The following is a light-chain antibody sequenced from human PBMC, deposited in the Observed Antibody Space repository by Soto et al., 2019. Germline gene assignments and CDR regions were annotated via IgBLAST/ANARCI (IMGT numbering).Light chain of an antibody. CDR2: EAS. CDR3: QQSYSTH. V-gene: IGKV1-39*01. CDR1: QSIAIY. Sequence: DIQVTQSPSSLSASVGDRVTITCRASQSIAIYLNWYQQKPGKAPKLLIYEASSLQSGVPSRFSGSGSGTDFTLTISSLQPEDFAVYYCQQSYSTHFGQGTRLEIK. J-gene: IGKJ5*01.